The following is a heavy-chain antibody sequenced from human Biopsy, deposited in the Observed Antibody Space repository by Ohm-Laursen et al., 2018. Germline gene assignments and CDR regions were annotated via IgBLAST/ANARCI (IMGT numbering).Heavy chain of an antibody. CDR3: VRGPHSGGHSCFDY. CDR1: GGTFINYA. V-gene: IGHV1-69*01. D-gene: IGHD1-26*01. Sequence: GSSVKVSCKASGGTFINYAISWVRQAPGQGLEWMGGIIPMFGTANYAQMFQGRVTFSADESTSTSYMELSSLTTEDTAIYYCVRGPHSGGHSCFDYWGRGTLVTVSS. J-gene: IGHJ4*02. CDR2: IIPMFGTA.